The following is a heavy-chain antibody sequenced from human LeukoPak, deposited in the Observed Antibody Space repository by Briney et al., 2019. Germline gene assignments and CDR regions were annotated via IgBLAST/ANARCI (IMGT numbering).Heavy chain of an antibody. Sequence: PGGSLRLSCAASGFTFSSYAMSWVRQAPGKGLEWVSAISGSGGSTYYADSVKGRFTISRDNSKNTLYLQMNSLRAEDTAVYYCAKDTHSSGSYEYYFDYWGQGTLVTVSS. CDR1: GFTFSSYA. CDR3: AKDTHSSGSYEYYFDY. D-gene: IGHD6-19*01. J-gene: IGHJ4*02. V-gene: IGHV3-23*01. CDR2: ISGSGGST.